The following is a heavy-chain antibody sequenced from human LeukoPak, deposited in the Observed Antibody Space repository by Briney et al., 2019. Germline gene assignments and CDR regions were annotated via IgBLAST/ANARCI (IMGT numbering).Heavy chain of an antibody. CDR3: ASQPYDILTGYPGDLYYYYYYYMDV. CDR2: SSPYNGNT. Sequence: ASVKVSCKASGYTFTTYGISWVRQAPGQGLEWMGWSSPYNGNTNYAQKLRGRVTMTTDTSTSTAYMELRSLRSDDTVVYYCASQPYDILTGYPGDLYYYYYYYMDVWGKGTTVTVSS. CDR1: GYTFTTYG. D-gene: IGHD3-9*01. V-gene: IGHV1-18*01. J-gene: IGHJ6*03.